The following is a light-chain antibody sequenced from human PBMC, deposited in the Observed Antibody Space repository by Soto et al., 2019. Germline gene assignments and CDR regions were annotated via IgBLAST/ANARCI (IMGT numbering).Light chain of an antibody. CDR2: EVN. J-gene: IGLJ2*01. Sequence: QSALTQPVSVSGSPGQSITISCTGTSSDVGGYDYVSWHQQHPGKAPKLMIYEVNTRPSGVSNRFSGSKSGNTASLTISGLQAEDEADYYCCSYTSSGAHVFGGGTKLTVL. CDR3: CSYTSSGAHV. V-gene: IGLV2-14*01. CDR1: SSDVGGYDY.